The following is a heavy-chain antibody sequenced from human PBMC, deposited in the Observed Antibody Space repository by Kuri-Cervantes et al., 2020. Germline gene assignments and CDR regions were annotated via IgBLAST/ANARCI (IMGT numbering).Heavy chain of an antibody. CDR2: ISAYNGNT. CDR1: CYTFTSYG. D-gene: IGHD2/OR15-2a*01. CDR3: ARAPNPNRRYNWFDP. Sequence: ASVKVSCKASCYTFTSYGISWVRQAPGQGLEWMGWISAYNGNTNYAQKLQGRVTMTTDTSTSTAYMELSSLRSEDTAVYYCARAPNPNRRYNWFDPWGQGTLVTVSS. J-gene: IGHJ5*02. V-gene: IGHV1-18*01.